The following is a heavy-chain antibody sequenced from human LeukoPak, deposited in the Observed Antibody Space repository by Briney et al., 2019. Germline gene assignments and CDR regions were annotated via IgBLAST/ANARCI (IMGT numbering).Heavy chain of an antibody. D-gene: IGHD6-13*01. V-gene: IGHV1-8*03. Sequence: GASVKVSCKASGHTFTSYDINWVRQATGQGLEWMGWMNPNSGNTGYAQKFQGRVTITRNTSISTAYMELSSLRSEDTAVYYCARVRPRRAAGYAFDIWGQGTMVTVSS. J-gene: IGHJ3*02. CDR1: GHTFTSYD. CDR3: ARVRPRRAAGYAFDI. CDR2: MNPNSGNT.